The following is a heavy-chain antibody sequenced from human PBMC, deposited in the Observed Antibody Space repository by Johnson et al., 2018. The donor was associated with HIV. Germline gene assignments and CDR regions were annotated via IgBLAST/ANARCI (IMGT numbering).Heavy chain of an antibody. V-gene: IGHV3-30*02. J-gene: IGHJ3*02. CDR2: IRYDGSNK. D-gene: IGHD5-24*01. CDR3: AKDRGDGYTTAWAFDI. Sequence: QVQLVESGVGVVQPGRSLRLSCAASGFTFSSYGMHWVRQGPGKGLEWVAFIRYDGSNKYYADSVKGRFTISRDNSKNTLYRQMNSLRAEETAVDYCAKDRGDGYTTAWAFDIWGQWTMVTVSS. CDR1: GFTFSSYG.